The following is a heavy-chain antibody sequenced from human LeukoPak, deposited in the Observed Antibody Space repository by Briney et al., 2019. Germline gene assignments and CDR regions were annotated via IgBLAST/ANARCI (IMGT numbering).Heavy chain of an antibody. CDR2: IYYSGST. CDR1: GGSISSSSYY. J-gene: IGHJ4*02. CDR3: ATVLGYWWYFDY. D-gene: IGHD2-8*02. V-gene: IGHV4-61*01. Sequence: PSETLSLTCTVSGGSISSSSYYWSWIRQPPGKGLEWIGYIYYSGSTNYNPSLKSRVTISVDTSKSQFSLKLSSVTAADTAVYYCATVLGYWWYFDYWGQGTLVTVSS.